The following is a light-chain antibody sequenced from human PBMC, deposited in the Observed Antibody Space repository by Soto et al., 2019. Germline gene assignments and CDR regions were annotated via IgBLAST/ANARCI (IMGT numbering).Light chain of an antibody. Sequence: QSVLTQPASVSGSPGQSITISCTGTSSDVGAYNYVSWYQQHPGKVPQLIIYEVSNRPSGVSNRFSGYKSGNTASLTISGLQAEDEADYYCSSNRSSSNIFGGGTKLTVL. CDR2: EVS. CDR1: SSDVGAYNY. V-gene: IGLV2-14*01. J-gene: IGLJ2*01. CDR3: SSNRSSSNI.